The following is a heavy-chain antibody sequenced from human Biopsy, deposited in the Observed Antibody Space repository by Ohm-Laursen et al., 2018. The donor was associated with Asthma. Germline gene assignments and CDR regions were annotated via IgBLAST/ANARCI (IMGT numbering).Heavy chain of an antibody. Sequence: SDTLSLTWIVSGDAMSTSGSYWGWIRQSPGKGLEWIGSIYYSGRTYYNPSLESRVTISADTSKNHFSLKLTSVTAADTAVYYCARAVSSSPYWYFDLWGRGDLVTVSS. CDR3: ARAVSSSPYWYFDL. CDR2: IYYSGRT. D-gene: IGHD6-6*01. V-gene: IGHV4-39*02. CDR1: GDAMSTSGSY. J-gene: IGHJ2*01.